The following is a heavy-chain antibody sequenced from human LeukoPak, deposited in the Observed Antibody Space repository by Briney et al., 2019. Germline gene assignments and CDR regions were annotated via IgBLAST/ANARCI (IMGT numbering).Heavy chain of an antibody. D-gene: IGHD2-2*01. V-gene: IGHV1-18*01. J-gene: IGHJ4*02. CDR2: ISAYNGNT. CDR1: GYTFTSYG. CDR3: AREAQAGCSRTSCPSDY. Sequence: EASVKVSCKASGYTFTSYGISWVRQAPGQGLEWMGWISAYNGNTNYAQKFQGRVTMTRDTSTSTVYMEVSSLRSEDTAVYYCAREAQAGCSRTSCPSDYWGQGTLVTVSS.